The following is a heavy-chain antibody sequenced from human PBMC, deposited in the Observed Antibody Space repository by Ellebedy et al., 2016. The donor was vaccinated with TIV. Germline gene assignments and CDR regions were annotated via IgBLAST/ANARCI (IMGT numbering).Heavy chain of an antibody. CDR2: INPNSGGT. CDR1: GYTFTGYY. CDR3: ARVRGVMVIDY. Sequence: AASVKVSCKASGYTFTGYYMHWVRQAPGQGLEGMGWINPNSGGTNYAQKFQGRVTMTRDTSISTAYMDLSRLRSDDTAVYYCARVRGVMVIDYWGQGTLVTVSS. J-gene: IGHJ4*02. D-gene: IGHD3-10*01. V-gene: IGHV1-2*02.